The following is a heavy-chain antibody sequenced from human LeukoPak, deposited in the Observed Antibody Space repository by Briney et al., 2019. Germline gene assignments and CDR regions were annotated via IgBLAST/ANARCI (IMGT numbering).Heavy chain of an antibody. CDR2: INWNGGST. CDR3: AKDASAETYYYYYYGMDV. J-gene: IGHJ6*02. Sequence: GGSLRLSCAASGFTFDDYGMSWVRQAPGKGLEWVSGINWNGGSTGYADSVKGRFTISRDNAKNSLYLQMNSLRAEDTALYYCAKDASAETYYYYYYGMDVWGQGTTVTVSS. V-gene: IGHV3-20*04. CDR1: GFTFDDYG. D-gene: IGHD3-10*01.